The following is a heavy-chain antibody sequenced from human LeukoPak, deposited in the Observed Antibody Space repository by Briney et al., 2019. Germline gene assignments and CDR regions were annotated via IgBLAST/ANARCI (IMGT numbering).Heavy chain of an antibody. CDR1: GYTFTSYG. J-gene: IGHJ4*02. Sequence: SVKVSCKASGYTFTSYGISWVRQAPGQGLEWMGRIIPILGIANYAQKFQGRVTITADKPTSTAYMELSSLRSEDTAVYYCARDPRGLATMIVEYDYWGQGTLVTVSS. CDR2: IIPILGIA. CDR3: ARDPRGLATMIVEYDY. D-gene: IGHD3-22*01. V-gene: IGHV1-69*04.